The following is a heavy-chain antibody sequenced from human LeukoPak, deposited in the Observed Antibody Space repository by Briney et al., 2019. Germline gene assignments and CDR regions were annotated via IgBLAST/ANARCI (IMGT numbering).Heavy chain of an antibody. CDR2: INHSGST. J-gene: IGHJ4*02. V-gene: IGHV4-34*01. D-gene: IGHD3-3*01. CDR3: ARMRFLEWLLYRYYFDY. Sequence: SETLSLTCAVYGGSFSGYYWSWIRQPPGKGLEWIGEINHSGSTNYNPSLKSRVTISVDTSKDQFSLKLSSVTAADTAVYYCARMRFLEWLLYRYYFDYWGQGTLVTVSS. CDR1: GGSFSGYY.